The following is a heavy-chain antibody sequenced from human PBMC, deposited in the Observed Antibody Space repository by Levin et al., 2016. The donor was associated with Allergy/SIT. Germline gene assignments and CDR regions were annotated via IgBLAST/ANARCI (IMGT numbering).Heavy chain of an antibody. Sequence: ASVKVSCKASGYTFTSYDINWVRQATGQGLEWMGWINPNSGGTNYAQNFQGRVTMTRDTSISTAYMELTSLTFDDTAVYYCGKSADSGTYLVGYWGQGTLVTVSS. CDR1: GYTFTSYD. V-gene: IGHV1-2*02. D-gene: IGHD1-26*01. J-gene: IGHJ4*02. CDR2: INPNSGGT. CDR3: GKSADSGTYLVGY.